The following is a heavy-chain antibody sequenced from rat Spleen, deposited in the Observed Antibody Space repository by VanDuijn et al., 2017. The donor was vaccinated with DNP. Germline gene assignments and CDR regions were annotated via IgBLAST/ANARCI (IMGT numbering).Heavy chain of an antibody. D-gene: IGHD4-1*01. Sequence: EVQLVESGGGFVQPGRSLKVSCAASGFTFSDYYMTWVRQAPTKGLEWVAYITYDGGSTYYGDSVKGRFTISRDNAKSTLYLQMNSLTSEDMATYYCARHVLPLRVWDYWGQGVMVTVSS. CDR3: ARHVLPLRVWDY. V-gene: IGHV5-22*01. CDR2: ITYDGGST. J-gene: IGHJ2*01. CDR1: GFTFSDYY.